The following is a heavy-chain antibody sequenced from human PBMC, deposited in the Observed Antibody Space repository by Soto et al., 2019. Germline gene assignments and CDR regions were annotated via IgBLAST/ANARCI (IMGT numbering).Heavy chain of an antibody. V-gene: IGHV3-33*01. Sequence: QVQLEESGGGVVQPGRSLRLSCAASGFTLNTYSMHWVRQPPGKGLEWLAAIWYDGTQKYYADSVKGRFIISRDNSKKTLYLEMNSLRAEDTAVYYCARAGGTTVTGLWHCDSWGQGTLGTVSS. J-gene: IGHJ4*02. D-gene: IGHD4-17*01. CDR3: ARAGGTTVTGLWHCDS. CDR1: GFTLNTYS. CDR2: IWYDGTQK.